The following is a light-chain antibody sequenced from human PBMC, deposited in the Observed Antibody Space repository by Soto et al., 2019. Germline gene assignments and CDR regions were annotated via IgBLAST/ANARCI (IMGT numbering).Light chain of an antibody. CDR3: CSYAGSSTYV. CDR2: EVS. J-gene: IGLJ1*01. V-gene: IGLV2-23*02. CDR1: SSDVGSYNL. Sequence: QSALTQPASVSGSPGQSITISCTGTSSDVGSYNLVSWYQQHPGKAPKLMFYEVSKRLSGFSIRFSGSKSGNTASLTFSGLQAEDEADYYCCSYAGSSTYVFGTGTKVTVL.